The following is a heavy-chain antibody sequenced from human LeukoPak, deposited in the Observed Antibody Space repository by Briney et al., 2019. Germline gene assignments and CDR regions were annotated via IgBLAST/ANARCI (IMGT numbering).Heavy chain of an antibody. CDR3: ASQYYYGSGSYWKFDY. CDR1: GGTFSSYA. D-gene: IGHD3-10*01. CDR2: IIPIFGTA. V-gene: IGHV1-69*13. J-gene: IGHJ4*02. Sequence: GASVKVSCKASGGTFSSYAISWVRQAPGQGLEWMGGIIPIFGTANYAQKFQGRVTTTADESTSTAYMELSSLRSEDTAVYYCASQYYYGSGSYWKFDYWGQGTLVTVSS.